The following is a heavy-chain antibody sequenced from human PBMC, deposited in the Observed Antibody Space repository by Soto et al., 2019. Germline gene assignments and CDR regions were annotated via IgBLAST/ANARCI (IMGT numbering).Heavy chain of an antibody. CDR3: ATSVKPYYDSSGSPMGYFQN. Sequence: QVQLVQSGAEVKKPGASVKVSCKVSGYTLTELSMHWVRQAPGKGLEWMGGFDPEVGETIYAQKFQGRVTMTEDKSTDPAYKKLTIRRCEDTVVYYFATSVKPYYDSSGSPMGYFQNWGQGTVVTDCS. CDR2: FDPEVGET. CDR1: GYTLTELS. J-gene: IGHJ1*01. V-gene: IGHV1-24*01. D-gene: IGHD3-22*01.